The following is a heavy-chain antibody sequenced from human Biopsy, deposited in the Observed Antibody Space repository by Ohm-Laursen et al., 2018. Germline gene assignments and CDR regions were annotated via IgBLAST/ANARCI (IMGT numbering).Heavy chain of an antibody. V-gene: IGHV4-59*12. CDR3: ARDAYGDYDTYY. D-gene: IGHD4-17*01. J-gene: IGHJ6*03. CDR2: ISYSGST. Sequence: GTLSLTCTVSGGSISGSSWSWIRQAPGRGLEWVGYISYSGSTSNNPSLKSRVTMSVATSDNQFSLKLSSVTAADTAVYFCARDAYGDYDTYY. CDR1: GGSISGSS.